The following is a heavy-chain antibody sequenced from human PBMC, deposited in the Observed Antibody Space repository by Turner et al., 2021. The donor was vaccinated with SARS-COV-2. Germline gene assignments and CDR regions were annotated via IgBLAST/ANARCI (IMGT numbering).Heavy chain of an antibody. CDR3: ARVVASAGTPWFDI. Sequence: EVQLLESGGGLVKPGGSLRLSCPASGFTLSRYTMIWVRQAPGKGLEWVALISDDGSNKYYADSLKGRFTISRDNAKNTLYLQMDSLRADDTAVYYCARVVASAGTPWFDIWGQGILVTVSS. J-gene: IGHJ5*02. CDR2: ISDDGSNK. D-gene: IGHD2-15*01. CDR1: GFTLSRYT. V-gene: IGHV3-21*01.